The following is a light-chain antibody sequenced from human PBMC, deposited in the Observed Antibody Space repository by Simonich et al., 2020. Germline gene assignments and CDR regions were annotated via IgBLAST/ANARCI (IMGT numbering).Light chain of an antibody. Sequence: DIVMTQTPLSLSVTPGQPASISFKSSQSLLHRDGKTYLYWYLQKPGQSPQHLIYEVSNRFAGGPHRFRGSGSGTEFTLKISRVEAEDVGVYYCMQSIQLPLFTFGPGTKVDIK. V-gene: IGKV2D-29*02. CDR3: MQSIQLPLFT. CDR2: EVS. CDR1: QSLLHRDGKTY. J-gene: IGKJ3*01.